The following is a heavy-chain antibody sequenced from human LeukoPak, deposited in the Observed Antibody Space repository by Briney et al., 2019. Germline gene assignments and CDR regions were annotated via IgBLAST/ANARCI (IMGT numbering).Heavy chain of an antibody. CDR2: INPNSGGT. CDR1: GYTFTGYY. CDR3: GRDLTPLRGFTSSYFDS. Sequence: VASVKVSCKASGYTFTGYYIHWVRQAPGQGLEWIGWINPNSGGTNYAQRFQDRVTLTSDTSISTAYMDLSGLRSDDTAVYYCGRDLTPLRGFTSSYFDSWGQGTLVIVSS. J-gene: IGHJ4*02. V-gene: IGHV1-2*02. D-gene: IGHD3-3*01.